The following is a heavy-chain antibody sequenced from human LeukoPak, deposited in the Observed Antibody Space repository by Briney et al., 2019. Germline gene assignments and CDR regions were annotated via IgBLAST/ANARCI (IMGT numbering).Heavy chain of an antibody. CDR2: ISYDGSNK. Sequence: GGSLRLSCAASGFTFSSYAMHWVRQAPGKGLEWVAVISYDGSNKYYADSVKGRFTISRDNSKNTLYLQMNSLRAEDTAVYYCARDPKTIYYFDYWGQGTLVTVSS. D-gene: IGHD2/OR15-2a*01. CDR1: GFTFSSYA. J-gene: IGHJ4*02. V-gene: IGHV3-30-3*01. CDR3: ARDPKTIYYFDY.